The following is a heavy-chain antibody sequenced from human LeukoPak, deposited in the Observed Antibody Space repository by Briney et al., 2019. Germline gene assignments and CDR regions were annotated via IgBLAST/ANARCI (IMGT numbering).Heavy chain of an antibody. Sequence: ASVKVSCKASGYTFTSYYMHWVRQAPGQGLEWMGIINPSGGSTSYAQKFQGRVTMTRDTSTSTVYMELSSLRSEDTAVYYCARGVWFGELLLTANFDYWGQGTLVTVSS. CDR3: ARGVWFGELLLTANFDY. CDR2: INPSGGST. D-gene: IGHD3-10*01. CDR1: GYTFTSYY. J-gene: IGHJ4*02. V-gene: IGHV1-46*01.